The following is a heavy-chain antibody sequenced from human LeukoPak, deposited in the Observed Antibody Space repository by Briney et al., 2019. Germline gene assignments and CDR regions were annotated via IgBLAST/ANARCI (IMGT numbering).Heavy chain of an antibody. CDR2: IIPIFGTA. Sequence: SVKVSCKASGGTFSSYAISWVRQTPGQGLEWMGGIIPIFGTANYAQKFQGRVTITADESTSTAYMELSSLRSEDTAVYYCARVGICSSTSCPIGSWFDPWGQGTLVTVSS. CDR1: GGTFSSYA. CDR3: ARVGICSSTSCPIGSWFDP. J-gene: IGHJ5*02. V-gene: IGHV1-69*13. D-gene: IGHD2-2*01.